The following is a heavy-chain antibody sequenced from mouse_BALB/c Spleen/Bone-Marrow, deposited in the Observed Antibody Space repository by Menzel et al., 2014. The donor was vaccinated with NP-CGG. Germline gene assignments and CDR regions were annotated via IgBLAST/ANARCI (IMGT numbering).Heavy chain of an antibody. J-gene: IGHJ2*01. V-gene: IGHV1-7*01. Sequence: QVQLQQSGAELAKPGASVKMSCKASGYTFTSYWMHWVKQRPGQGLEWIGYINPSTGYTEYNQKFKDKATLTADKSSSTAYMQLSSLTSEDSAVYYCATGYYFDYWGQGTTLTVS. CDR3: ATGYYFDY. CDR1: GYTFTSYW. D-gene: IGHD4-1*01. CDR2: INPSTGYT.